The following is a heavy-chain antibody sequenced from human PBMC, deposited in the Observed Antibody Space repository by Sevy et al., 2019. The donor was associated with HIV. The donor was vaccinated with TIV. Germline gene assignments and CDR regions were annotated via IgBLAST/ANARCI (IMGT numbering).Heavy chain of an antibody. D-gene: IGHD3-10*01. CDR1: GGSISSYY. CDR3: ARDMGRYYYGSGSLTAFDY. V-gene: IGHV4-4*07. CDR2: IYTSGST. Sequence: SETLSLTCTVSGGSISSYYWSWIRQPAGKGLEWIGRIYTSGSTNYNPSLKSRVTMSVDTSKNQFSLKLSSVTAADTAVYYCARDMGRYYYGSGSLTAFDYWVQGTLVTVSS. J-gene: IGHJ4*02.